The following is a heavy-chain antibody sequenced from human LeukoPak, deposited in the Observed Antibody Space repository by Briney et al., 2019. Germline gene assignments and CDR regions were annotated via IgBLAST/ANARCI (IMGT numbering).Heavy chain of an antibody. D-gene: IGHD6-13*01. V-gene: IGHV3-23*03. Sequence: GGSLRLSCAASGFTFSTYGVYWVRQAPGKGLEWVSVIYTGGSTYYADSVKGRFTFSRDISKNTLYLQMNSLRAEDTAVYYCAIFSSSWSDFDCWGQGTLVTVSS. CDR1: GFTFSTYG. J-gene: IGHJ4*02. CDR2: IYTGGST. CDR3: AIFSSSWSDFDC.